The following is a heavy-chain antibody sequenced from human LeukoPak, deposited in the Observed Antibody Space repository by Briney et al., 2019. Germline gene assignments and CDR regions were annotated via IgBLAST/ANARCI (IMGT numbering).Heavy chain of an antibody. CDR2: IYTDGST. V-gene: IGHV3-66*01. J-gene: IGHJ4*02. CDR1: GFTVSNTY. CDR3: ATGHYRDTPG. D-gene: IGHD3-10*01. Sequence: GGSLRLSCAASGFTVSNTYMNWARQAPGKGLEWASVIYTDGSTFYADSVKGRFTISRDNSKNTLYLEMNSLRAEDTALYYCATGHYRDTPGWGQGALVTVSS.